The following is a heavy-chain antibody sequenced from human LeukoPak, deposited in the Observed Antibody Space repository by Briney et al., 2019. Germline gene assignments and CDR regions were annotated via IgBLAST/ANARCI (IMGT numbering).Heavy chain of an antibody. CDR2: IKQDGSEK. Sequence: GGSLRLSCAASGFTFSSYWMSWVRQAPGKGLEWVANIKQDGSEKYYVDSVKGRFTISRDNAKNSLYLQMNSLRAEDTAVYYCARDRWCSSTSCYASPYYFDYWGQGTLVTVS. CDR3: ARDRWCSSTSCYASPYYFDY. J-gene: IGHJ4*02. V-gene: IGHV3-7*03. CDR1: GFTFSSYW. D-gene: IGHD2-2*01.